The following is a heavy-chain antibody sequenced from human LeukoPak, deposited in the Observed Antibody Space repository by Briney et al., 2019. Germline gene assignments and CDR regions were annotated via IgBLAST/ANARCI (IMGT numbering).Heavy chain of an antibody. D-gene: IGHD1-26*01. CDR1: GFTFSSYA. J-gene: IGHJ4*02. CDR3: AKVNSGSYSSYFDY. Sequence: GGSLRLSCAASGFTFSSYAMSWVRRAPGKGLEWVSGITTSGGSGGSTYYADSVKGRCTISRDNSKNTLYLQINSLRAGDTAVYYCAKVNSGSYSSYFDYWGQGTLVTVSS. V-gene: IGHV3-23*01. CDR2: ITTSGGSGGST.